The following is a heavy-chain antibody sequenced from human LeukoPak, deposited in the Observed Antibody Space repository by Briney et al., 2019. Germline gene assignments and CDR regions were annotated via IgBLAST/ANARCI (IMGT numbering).Heavy chain of an antibody. D-gene: IGHD1-26*01. V-gene: IGHV3-15*01. J-gene: IGHJ3*02. CDR2: IKSKTDGGTT. Sequence: GGSLRLSCAASGFTFSNAWMSWVRQAPGKGLEWVGRIKSKTDGGTTDYAAPVKGRFTISRDDSKNTLYLQMNSLKTEDTAVYYCTTDRPSWELLKVDAFDIWGQGTMVTVSS. CDR1: GFTFSNAW. CDR3: TTDRPSWELLKVDAFDI.